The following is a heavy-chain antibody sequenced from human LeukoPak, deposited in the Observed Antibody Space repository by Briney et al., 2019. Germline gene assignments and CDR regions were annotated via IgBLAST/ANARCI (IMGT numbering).Heavy chain of an antibody. V-gene: IGHV4-34*01. CDR2: INHSGST. CDR1: GGSFSGYY. Sequence: SETLSPTCAVYGGSFSGYYWSWIRQPPGKGLEWIGEINHSGSTNYNPSLKSRVTISVDTSKNQFSLKLSSVTAADTAVYYCARGPLGPHWFDPWGQGTLVTVSS. CDR3: ARGPLGPHWFDP. J-gene: IGHJ5*02. D-gene: IGHD3/OR15-3a*01.